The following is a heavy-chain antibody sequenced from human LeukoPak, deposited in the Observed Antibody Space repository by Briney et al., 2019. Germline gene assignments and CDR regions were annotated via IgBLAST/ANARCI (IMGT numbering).Heavy chain of an antibody. V-gene: IGHV1-18*01. CDR3: ARARTAATYRSYYYYYYMDV. CDR1: GYTFTSYG. J-gene: IGHJ6*03. D-gene: IGHD2-15*01. CDR2: ISAYNGNT. Sequence: ASVKVSCKASGYTFTSYGISWVRQAPGQGPEWMGWISAYNGNTNYAQKLQGRVTMTTDTSTSTAYMELRSLRPDDTAVYYCARARTAATYRSYYYYYYMDVWGKGTTVTVSS.